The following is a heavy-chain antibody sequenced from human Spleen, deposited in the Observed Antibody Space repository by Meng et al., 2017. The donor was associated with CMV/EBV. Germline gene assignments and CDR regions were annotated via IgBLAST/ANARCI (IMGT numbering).Heavy chain of an antibody. D-gene: IGHD3-22*01. CDR3: ARGVDTSGYYLGY. CDR1: GFTFSGYW. CDR2: IKQDGSEK. Sequence: GESLKISCAASGFTFSGYWMTWVRQGPRKGPEWVANIKQDGSEKNYVDSVKGRLTISRDNAKNSLYLQMNSLRAEDTAVYYCARGVDTSGYYLGYWGQGTLVTVSS. J-gene: IGHJ4*02. V-gene: IGHV3-7*01.